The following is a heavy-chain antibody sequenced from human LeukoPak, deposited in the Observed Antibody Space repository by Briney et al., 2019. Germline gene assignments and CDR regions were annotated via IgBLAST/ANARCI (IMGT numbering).Heavy chain of an antibody. CDR3: VKLGEDYYGSGSYYNP. J-gene: IGHJ5*02. CDR2: ISSNGGST. D-gene: IGHD3-10*01. Sequence: GGSLRLSCSASGFTFSSYAMHWVRQAPGKGLEYVSAISSNGGSTYYADSVKGRFTISRDNSKNTLYLQMSSLRAKDTAVYYCVKLGEDYYGSGSYYNPWGQGTLVTVSS. V-gene: IGHV3-64D*06. CDR1: GFTFSSYA.